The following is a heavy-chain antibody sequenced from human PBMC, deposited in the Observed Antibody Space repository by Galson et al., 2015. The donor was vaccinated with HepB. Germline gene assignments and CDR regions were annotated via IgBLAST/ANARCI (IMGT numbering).Heavy chain of an antibody. CDR3: ASDIVVVPAAGSRNAFDI. D-gene: IGHD2-2*01. CDR1: GFTFSSYS. V-gene: IGHV3-21*01. J-gene: IGHJ3*02. Sequence: SLRLSCAASGFTFSSYSMNWVRQAPGKGLEWVSSISSSSSYIYYADSVKGRFTISRDNAKNSLYLQMNSLRAEDTAVYYCASDIVVVPAAGSRNAFDIWGQGTMVTVSS. CDR2: ISSSSSYI.